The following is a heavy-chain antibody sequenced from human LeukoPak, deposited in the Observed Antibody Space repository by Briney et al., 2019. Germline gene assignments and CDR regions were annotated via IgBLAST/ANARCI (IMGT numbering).Heavy chain of an antibody. CDR2: ISYDGSNK. D-gene: IGHD2-2*01. CDR1: GFTFSSYA. Sequence: GRSLRLSCAASGFTFSSYAMHWVRQAPGKGLEWVAVISYDGSNKYYADSVKGRFTISRDNSKSTLYLQMNSLRAEDTAVYYCAREAGNCSSTSCFINWFDPWGQGTLVTVSS. CDR3: AREAGNCSSTSCFINWFDP. V-gene: IGHV3-30*01. J-gene: IGHJ5*02.